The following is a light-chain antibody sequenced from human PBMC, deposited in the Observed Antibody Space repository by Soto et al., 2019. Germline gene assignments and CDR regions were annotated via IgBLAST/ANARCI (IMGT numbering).Light chain of an antibody. CDR1: QYVSVRF. J-gene: IGKJ1*01. Sequence: EMVLTQSPGTLSLSPGESATLSCRASQYVSVRFLAWYQQKPGQAPRLLIYGASDRATGIPDRFTGSGSGTDFTLTINRLEPEDFAVYFCQQYGSPPQTFGQGTKVDIK. CDR3: QQYGSPPQT. V-gene: IGKV3-20*01. CDR2: GAS.